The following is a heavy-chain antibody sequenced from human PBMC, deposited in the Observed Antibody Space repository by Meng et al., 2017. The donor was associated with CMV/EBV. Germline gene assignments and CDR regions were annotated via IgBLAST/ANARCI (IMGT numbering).Heavy chain of an antibody. Sequence: GGSLRLSCAASGFTFSSYSMNWVRQAPGKGLEWVSYISSSSSTIYYADSVKGRFTISRDNAKNSLYLQMNSLRAEGTAVYYCARRPGYSSSWSGDAFDIWGQGTMVTVSS. CDR3: ARRPGYSSSWSGDAFDI. J-gene: IGHJ3*02. D-gene: IGHD6-13*01. CDR1: GFTFSSYS. V-gene: IGHV3-48*04. CDR2: ISSSSSTI.